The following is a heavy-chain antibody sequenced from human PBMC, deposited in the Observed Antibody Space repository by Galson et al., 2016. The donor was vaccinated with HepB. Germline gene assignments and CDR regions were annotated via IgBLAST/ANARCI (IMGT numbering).Heavy chain of an antibody. CDR1: GGSIAYSGYY. CDR2: IHYSGTN. J-gene: IGHJ4*02. CDR3: ARLGPMVRGVASRGFDY. Sequence: SETLSLTCFVSGGSIAYSGYYWGWIRLSPGKGLEWIATIHYSGTNHSNPSLKSRVTISVDTSKNQFSLALRSLTAADTAVYYCARLGPMVRGVASRGFDYWGQGALVTVSS. V-gene: IGHV4-39*01. D-gene: IGHD3-10*01.